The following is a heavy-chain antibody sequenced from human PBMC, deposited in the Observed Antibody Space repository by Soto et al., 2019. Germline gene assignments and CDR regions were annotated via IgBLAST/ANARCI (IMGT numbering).Heavy chain of an antibody. CDR3: ARDIVVGQGSQTSSHYYYYYGMDV. D-gene: IGHD2-2*01. J-gene: IGHJ6*02. CDR1: GYTFTGYY. Sequence: QVQLVQSGAEVKKPGASVKVSCKASGYTFTGYYMHWVRQAPGQGLEWMGWINPNSGGTNYAQKFQGRVTMPRDTAISTAYMELSRLRSDDTAVYYCARDIVVGQGSQTSSHYYYYYGMDVWGQGTTVTVSS. CDR2: INPNSGGT. V-gene: IGHV1-2*02.